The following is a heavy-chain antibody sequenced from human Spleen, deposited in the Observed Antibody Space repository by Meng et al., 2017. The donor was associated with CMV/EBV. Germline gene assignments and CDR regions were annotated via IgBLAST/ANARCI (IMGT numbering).Heavy chain of an antibody. CDR3: ATAYDILTGNDY. Sequence: QVRLRVYGPGLVKPSQTLPLTCTVSGGSIRSGDYYWSWIRQPPGKGLEWIGYIHFSGSAYYNPSLKSRVTISVDTSKNQFSLKVRSVTAADTAVYYCATAYDILTGNDYWGQGTLVTVSS. V-gene: IGHV4-30-4*08. J-gene: IGHJ4*02. CDR2: IHFSGSA. D-gene: IGHD3-9*01. CDR1: GGSIRSGDYY.